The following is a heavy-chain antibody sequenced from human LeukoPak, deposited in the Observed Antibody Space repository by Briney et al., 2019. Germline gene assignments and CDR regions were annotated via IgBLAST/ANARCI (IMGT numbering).Heavy chain of an antibody. J-gene: IGHJ6*03. CDR1: GGSFSGYY. Sequence: SETLSLTCAVYGGSFSGYYWSWIRQPPGKGLEWIGEINHSGSTNYNPSLKSRVTISVDTSKNQFSLKLSSVTAADTAVYYCARRVDWLPYYYYMDVWGKGTTVTISS. CDR2: INHSGST. D-gene: IGHD3-9*01. CDR3: ARRVDWLPYYYYMDV. V-gene: IGHV4-34*01.